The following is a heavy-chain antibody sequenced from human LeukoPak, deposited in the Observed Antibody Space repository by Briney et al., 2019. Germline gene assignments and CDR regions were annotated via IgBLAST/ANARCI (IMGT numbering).Heavy chain of an antibody. V-gene: IGHV1-2*02. J-gene: IGHJ5*02. CDR2: INPNSGGT. CDR1: GYTFTSYA. Sequence: ASVKVSCKASGYTFTSYAMHWVRQAPGQRLEWMGWINPNSGGTNYAQKFQGRVTMTRDTSISTAYMELSRLRSDDTAVYYCARDQPPDIVVVPTGGSWFDPWGQGTLVTVSS. CDR3: ARDQPPDIVVVPTGGSWFDP. D-gene: IGHD2-2*01.